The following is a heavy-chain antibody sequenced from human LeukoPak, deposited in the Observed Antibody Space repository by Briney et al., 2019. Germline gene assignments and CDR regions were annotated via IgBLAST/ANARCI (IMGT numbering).Heavy chain of an antibody. CDR1: GGSISSYY. CDR3: ARYTVSTITGEHYFDY. J-gene: IGHJ4*02. D-gene: IGHD5/OR15-5a*01. V-gene: IGHV4-59*01. CDR2: IYYSGST. Sequence: SETLSLTCTVSGGSISSYYWSWIRQPPGKGLEWIGYIYYSGSTNYNPSLKSRVTISVDTSKNQFSLKLSSVTAADTAVYYCARYTVSTITGEHYFDYWGQGTLVTVSS.